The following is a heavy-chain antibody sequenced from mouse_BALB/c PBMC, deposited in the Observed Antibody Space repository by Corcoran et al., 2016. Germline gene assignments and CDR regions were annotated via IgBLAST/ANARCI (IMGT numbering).Heavy chain of an antibody. CDR1: GYTFTSYV. CDR2: INPYNDGT. Sequence: EVQLQQSGPELVKPGASVKMSCKASGYTFTSYVMHWVKQKPGQGLEWIGYINPYNDGTKYNEKFKGKATLTSDKSSSTAYMELSSLTSEDSAVYYCARPLSRDSMDYWGQGTTVTVSS. V-gene: IGHV1S136*01. J-gene: IGHJ4*01. CDR3: ARPLSRDSMDY.